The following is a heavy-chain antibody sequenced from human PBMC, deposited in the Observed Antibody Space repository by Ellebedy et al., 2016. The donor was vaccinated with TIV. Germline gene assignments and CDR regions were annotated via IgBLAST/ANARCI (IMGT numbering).Heavy chain of an antibody. Sequence: MPSETLSLTCTVSGASISSYYWSWIRQPPGKGLEWIGYIYYNETTNYNPSLKSRVTISVDTSKNQFSLNLNSVTAADTAVYFCASTPISAGSGYHPHDYWGQGILVTVSS. J-gene: IGHJ4*02. CDR3: ASTPISAGSGYHPHDY. V-gene: IGHV4-59*08. D-gene: IGHD5-12*01. CDR2: IYYNETT. CDR1: GASISSYY.